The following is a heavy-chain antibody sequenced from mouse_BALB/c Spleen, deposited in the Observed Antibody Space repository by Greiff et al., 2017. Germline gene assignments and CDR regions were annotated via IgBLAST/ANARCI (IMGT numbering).Heavy chain of an antibody. V-gene: IGHV1-69*02. CDR3: TGGGYYAYYYAMDY. CDR1: GYTFTSYW. D-gene: IGHD2-3*01. Sequence: QVQLQQPGAELVRPGASVKLSCKASGYTFTSYWINWVKQRPGQGLEWIGNIYPSDSYTNYNQKFKDKATLTVDKSSSTAYMQLSSPTSEDSAVYYCTGGGYYAYYYAMDYWGQGTSVTVSS. CDR2: IYPSDSYT. J-gene: IGHJ4*01.